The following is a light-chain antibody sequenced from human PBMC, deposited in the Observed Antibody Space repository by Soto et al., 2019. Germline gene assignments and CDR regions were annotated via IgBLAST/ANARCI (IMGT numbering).Light chain of an antibody. J-gene: IGKJ3*01. Sequence: DIRMTQSPSSLSASVGEKITITCRTSRRVNNYLNWYQQKPGKAPKLLIYGASSLQSGVPSRFSGGGSETDFTLTISNVQPEDFATYFCQQSYIAPDTFGRGTTVNIK. CDR2: GAS. V-gene: IGKV1-39*01. CDR3: QQSYIAPDT. CDR1: RRVNNY.